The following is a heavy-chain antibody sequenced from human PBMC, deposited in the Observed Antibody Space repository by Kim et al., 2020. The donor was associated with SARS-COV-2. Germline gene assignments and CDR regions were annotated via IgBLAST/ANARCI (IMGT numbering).Heavy chain of an antibody. D-gene: IGHD6-6*01. CDR1: GFTFSSYS. CDR2: ISSSSSYI. CDR3: ARGPSIAARRSFYYGMDV. Sequence: GGSLRLSCAASGFTFSSYSMNWVRQAPGKGLEWVSSISSSSSYIYYADSVKGRFTISRDNAKNSLYLQMNSLRAEDTAVYYCARGPSIAARRSFYYGMDVWGQGTTVTVSS. V-gene: IGHV3-21*01. J-gene: IGHJ6*02.